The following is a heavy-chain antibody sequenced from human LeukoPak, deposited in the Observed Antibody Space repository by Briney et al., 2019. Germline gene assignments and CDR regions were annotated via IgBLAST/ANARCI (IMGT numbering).Heavy chain of an antibody. V-gene: IGHV4-59*08. CDR2: IYYSGST. J-gene: IGHJ3*02. Sequence: SETLSLTCTVSGGSISSYYCSWIRQPPGKGLEWIGYIYYSGSTNYNPSLKSRVTISVDTSKNQFFLKLSSVTAADTAVYYCARVYGDYVTTNAFDIWGQGTMVTVSS. CDR1: GGSISSYY. D-gene: IGHD4-17*01. CDR3: ARVYGDYVTTNAFDI.